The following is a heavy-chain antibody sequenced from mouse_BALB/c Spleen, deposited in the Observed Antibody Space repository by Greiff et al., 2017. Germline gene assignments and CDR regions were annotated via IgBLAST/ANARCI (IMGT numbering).Heavy chain of an antibody. J-gene: IGHJ4*01. D-gene: IGHD1-1*01. V-gene: IGHV5-6*02. CDR3: ARKGNYYGNAMDY. Sequence: EVMLVESGGDLVKPGGSLKLSCAASGFTFSSYGMSWVRQTPDKRLEWVATISSGGSYTYYPDSVKGRFTISRDNAKNTLYLQMSSLKSEDTAMYYCARKGNYYGNAMDYWGQGTSVTVSS. CDR1: GFTFSSYG. CDR2: ISSGGSYT.